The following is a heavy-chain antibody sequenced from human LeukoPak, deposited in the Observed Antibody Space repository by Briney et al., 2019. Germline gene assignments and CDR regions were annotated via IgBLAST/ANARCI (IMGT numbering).Heavy chain of an antibody. J-gene: IGHJ6*03. D-gene: IGHD6-13*01. CDR2: IYYTGSA. Sequence: PSETLSLTCTVSGYSISSGYFWGWIRQPPGKGLEWIGYIYYTGSADYNPSLNSRVTISLDTSKNQFSLKLSSVTAADTAVYYCAREGSSSWYRYYYMDVWGKGTTVTVSS. CDR1: GYSISSGYF. V-gene: IGHV4-38-2*02. CDR3: AREGSSSWYRYYYMDV.